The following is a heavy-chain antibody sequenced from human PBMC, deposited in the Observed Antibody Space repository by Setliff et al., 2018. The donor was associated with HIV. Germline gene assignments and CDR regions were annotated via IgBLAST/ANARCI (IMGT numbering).Heavy chain of an antibody. D-gene: IGHD6-6*01. V-gene: IGHV3-23*01. CDR2: ISATAGDT. Sequence: PGGSLRLSCAASEFTFNIYAMSWVRQAPGKGLEWVSAISATAGDTYYADSVKGRFTISRDYASNSLYLEMNSLRVEDTAIYYCARDFYSSTSGAVPDWGQGTAVTVSS. CDR1: EFTFNIYA. CDR3: ARDFYSSTSGAVPD. J-gene: IGHJ6*02.